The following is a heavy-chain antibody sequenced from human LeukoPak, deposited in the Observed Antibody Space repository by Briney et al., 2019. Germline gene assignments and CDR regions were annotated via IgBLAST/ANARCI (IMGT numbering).Heavy chain of an antibody. J-gene: IGHJ4*02. CDR2: ISAYNGNT. CDR1: GYTFTSYG. V-gene: IGHV1-18*01. D-gene: IGHD1-7*01. CDR3: ARLYNWNYGPPYYFDY. Sequence: ASVKVSCKASGYTFTSYGISWVRQAPGQGLEGMGWISAYNGNTNYAQKLQGRVTMTTDTSTSTAYMELRSLRSDDTAVYYCARLYNWNYGPPYYFDYWGQGTLVTVSS.